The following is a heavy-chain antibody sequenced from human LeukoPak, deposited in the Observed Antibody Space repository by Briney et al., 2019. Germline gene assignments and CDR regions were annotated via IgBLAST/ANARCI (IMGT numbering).Heavy chain of an antibody. CDR1: GYTFTSYY. D-gene: IGHD3-22*01. Sequence: ASVKVSCKASGYTFTSYYMHWVRQAPGQGLEWMGWINPNSGGTNYAQKFQGRVTMTRDTSISTAYMELSRLRSDDTAVYYCARDGILFGRSDGGYLRFDYWGQGTLVTVSS. CDR2: INPNSGGT. CDR3: ARDGILFGRSDGGYLRFDY. V-gene: IGHV1-2*02. J-gene: IGHJ4*02.